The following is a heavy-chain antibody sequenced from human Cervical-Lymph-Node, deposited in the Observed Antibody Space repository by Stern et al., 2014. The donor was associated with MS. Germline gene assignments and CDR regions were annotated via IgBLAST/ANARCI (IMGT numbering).Heavy chain of an antibody. CDR1: GDTFNNFD. Sequence: QVQLVQSGAEVKKPGSSVKVSCKASGDTFNNFDIGWVRQAPGQGPEWLGGNTPLFGTANYAQRLQDRVTFTADESTSTTYMELSRLRSEDTAIYYCARHQGGVAAFWGQGTLVTVSS. CDR3: ARHQGGVAAF. V-gene: IGHV1-69*01. J-gene: IGHJ4*02. D-gene: IGHD6-13*01. CDR2: NTPLFGTA.